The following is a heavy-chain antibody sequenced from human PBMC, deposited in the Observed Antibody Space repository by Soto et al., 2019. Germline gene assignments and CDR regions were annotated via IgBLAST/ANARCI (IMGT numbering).Heavy chain of an antibody. D-gene: IGHD6-19*01. CDR2: IYYSGST. CDR1: GGSIDSSSYH. V-gene: IGHV4-39*07. Sequence: SETLSLTCTVSGGSIDSSSYHWAWIRQPPVKGLEWIGSIYYSGSTYYNPSLKSRVTISVDTSKNQFSLKLSSVTAADTAVYYCARVSAGPWMNWGQGTLVTVSS. J-gene: IGHJ4*02. CDR3: ARVSAGPWMN.